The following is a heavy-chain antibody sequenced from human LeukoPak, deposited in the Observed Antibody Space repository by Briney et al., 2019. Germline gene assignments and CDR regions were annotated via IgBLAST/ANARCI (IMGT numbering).Heavy chain of an antibody. V-gene: IGHV4-34*01. Sequence: SETLSLTCTVSGGSISSYYWSWIRQPPGKGLEWIGEINHSGSTNYNPSLKSRVTISVDTSKNQFSLKLSSVTAADTAVYYCARGGFGSGDYWGQGTLVTVSS. D-gene: IGHD3-10*01. CDR2: INHSGST. CDR3: ARGGFGSGDY. J-gene: IGHJ4*02. CDR1: GGSISSYY.